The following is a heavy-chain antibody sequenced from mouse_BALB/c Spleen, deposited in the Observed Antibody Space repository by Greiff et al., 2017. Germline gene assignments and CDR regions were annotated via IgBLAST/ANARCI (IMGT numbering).Heavy chain of an antibody. J-gene: IGHJ4*01. D-gene: IGHD1-2*01. CDR2: INPSTGYT. Sequence: QVQLQQSGAELAKPGASVKMSCKASGYTFTSYWMHWVKQRPGQGLEWIGYINPSTGYTEYNQKFKDKATLTADKSSSTAYMQLSSLTSEDSAVYYCARRGGTTAKAMDYWGQGTSVTVSS. V-gene: IGHV1-7*01. CDR3: ARRGGTTAKAMDY. CDR1: GYTFTSYW.